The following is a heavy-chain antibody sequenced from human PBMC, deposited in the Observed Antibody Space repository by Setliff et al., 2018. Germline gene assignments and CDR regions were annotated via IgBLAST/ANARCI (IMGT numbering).Heavy chain of an antibody. Sequence: SETLSLTCTVSGGSISPYFWSWIRQPPGKGLEWIGYIYHNGNTNFNPSLKSRVNMSVDTSKNQFVLNLKAVTAADTAVYYCARDRTAYSYGLDVWGQGATVTGSS. CDR3: ARDRTAYSYGLDV. V-gene: IGHV4-59*01. CDR1: GGSISPYF. J-gene: IGHJ6*02. CDR2: IYHNGNT. D-gene: IGHD5-18*01.